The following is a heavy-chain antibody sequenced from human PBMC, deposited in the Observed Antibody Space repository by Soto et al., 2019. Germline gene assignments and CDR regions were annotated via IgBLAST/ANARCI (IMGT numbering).Heavy chain of an antibody. J-gene: IGHJ6*03. CDR3: AKEMVVPAAIDYYYYYMDV. D-gene: IGHD2-2*02. V-gene: IGHV3-30*18. CDR2: ISYDGSNK. Sequence: QVQLVESGGGVVQPGRSLRLSCAASGFTFSSYGMHWVRQAPSKGLEWVAVISYDGSNKYYADSVKGRFTISRDNSKNTLYLQMNSLRAEDTAVYYCAKEMVVPAAIDYYYYYMDVWGKGTTVTVSS. CDR1: GFTFSSYG.